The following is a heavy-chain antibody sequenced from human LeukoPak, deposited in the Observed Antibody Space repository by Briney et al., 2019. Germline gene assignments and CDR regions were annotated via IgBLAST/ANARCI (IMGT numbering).Heavy chain of an antibody. CDR2: IYTSGST. V-gene: IGHV4-4*09. D-gene: IGHD3-22*01. CDR1: GGSISSYY. Sequence: SETLSLTCTVSGGSISSYYWSWIRQPPGKGLEWIGYIYTSGSTNYNPSLKSRVTISVDTSKNQFSLKLSSVTAADTAVYYCAGGDNTGYGLNFDYWGQGTLVTVSS. J-gene: IGHJ4*02. CDR3: AGGDNTGYGLNFDY.